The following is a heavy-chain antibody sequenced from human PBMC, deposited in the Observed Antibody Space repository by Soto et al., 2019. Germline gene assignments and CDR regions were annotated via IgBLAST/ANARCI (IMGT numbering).Heavy chain of an antibody. D-gene: IGHD6-19*01. CDR3: AGQVAGYEPHWFDP. J-gene: IGHJ5*02. V-gene: IGHV4-39*01. CDR2: IYYSGIP. Sequence: SETLSLTCTVSGDSIGSTHYYWGWIRQPPGKGLEWIGSIYYSGIPYYNPSLESRVSMSVDTSKKQFSLTLTSLTAADTAVYYCAGQVAGYEPHWFDPWGQGILVTVSS. CDR1: GDSIGSTHYY.